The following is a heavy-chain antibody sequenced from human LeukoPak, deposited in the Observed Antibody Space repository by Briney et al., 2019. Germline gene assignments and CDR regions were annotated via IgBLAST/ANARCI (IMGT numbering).Heavy chain of an antibody. V-gene: IGHV4-59*02. CDR2: IYYSGST. Sequence: SETLSLTCTVSGGSVSTYYWTWIRQPPGKGLEWIGYIYYSGSTNYNPSLKSRLTISVDTSNNQFSLKLSSVTAADTAVYYCASTSGYCSGGNCYSAFDYWGQGTLVTVSS. D-gene: IGHD2-15*01. CDR1: GGSVSTYY. J-gene: IGHJ4*02. CDR3: ASTSGYCSGGNCYSAFDY.